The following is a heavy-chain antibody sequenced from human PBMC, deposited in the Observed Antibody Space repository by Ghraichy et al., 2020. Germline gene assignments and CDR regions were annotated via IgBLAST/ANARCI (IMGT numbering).Heavy chain of an antibody. V-gene: IGHV3-21*01. CDR2: ISSSSNYI. CDR3: ARGGIVIVTTVFSLEDYNYYGLDV. CDR1: GFTFRSDN. Sequence: GGSLRLSCAASGFTFRSDNMNWVRQAPGRGLEWVSSISSSSNYIYYADSVKGRFTVSRDNAKNSLYLQMNSLRAEDTAVYYCARGGIVIVTTVFSLEDYNYYGLDVWGQGTTVTVSS. D-gene: IGHD2/OR15-2a*01. J-gene: IGHJ6*02.